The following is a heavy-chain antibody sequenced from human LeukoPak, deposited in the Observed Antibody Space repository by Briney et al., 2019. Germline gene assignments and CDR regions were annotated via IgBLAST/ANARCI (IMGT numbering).Heavy chain of an antibody. CDR2: IKQDGSQK. Sequence: PGGSLRLSCAASGFTFSNYWMSWVRQAPGKGLEWVTNIKQDGSQKYYVDSVKGRFTVSRDNAENSLFLQMSSLRAEDSAVYYCVRVDGTTGGASDHWGQGTLVTVSS. D-gene: IGHD1-1*01. CDR3: VRVDGTTGGASDH. V-gene: IGHV3-7*04. J-gene: IGHJ4*02. CDR1: GFTFSNYW.